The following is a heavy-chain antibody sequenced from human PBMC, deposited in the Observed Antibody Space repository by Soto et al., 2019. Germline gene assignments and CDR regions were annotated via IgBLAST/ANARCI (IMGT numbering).Heavy chain of an antibody. V-gene: IGHV1-18*01. CDR3: ARIMITFGGVIDPHYYYYGMDV. J-gene: IGHJ6*02. Sequence: ASVQVSCKASGYTFTSYGISWVRQAPGQGLEWMGWISAYNGNTNYAQKLQGRVTMTTDTSTSTAYMELRSLRSDDTAVYYCARIMITFGGVIDPHYYYYGMDVWGQGTTVTVSS. CDR1: GYTFTSYG. CDR2: ISAYNGNT. D-gene: IGHD3-16*02.